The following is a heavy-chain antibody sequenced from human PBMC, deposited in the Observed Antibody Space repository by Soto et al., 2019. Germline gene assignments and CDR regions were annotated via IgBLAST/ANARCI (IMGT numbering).Heavy chain of an antibody. CDR2: FYYTGTT. J-gene: IGHJ6*02. Sequence: SETLSLTCTVSGGSISSGGYYWSWIRQHPGKGLEWIGYFYYTGTTKYNPSLKSRVTISVDTSKNQFSLKLSSVTAADSAVYYCARDIKKCSGGSCRSRKNYGMDVWGQGTTVTVSS. D-gene: IGHD2-15*01. V-gene: IGHV4-61*08. CDR3: ARDIKKCSGGSCRSRKNYGMDV. CDR1: GGSISSGGYY.